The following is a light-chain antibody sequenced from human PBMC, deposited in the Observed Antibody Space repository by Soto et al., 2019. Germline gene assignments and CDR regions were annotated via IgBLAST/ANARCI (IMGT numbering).Light chain of an antibody. CDR2: HAS. V-gene: IGKV1-33*01. J-gene: IGKJ1*01. Sequence: DIQMTQSPSSLSASVGDSVTITCQASQDISNYLNWYQQKPRKAPKLLIYHASTLEPGVPSRFSGSGSGTDFTFTIRSLQPEDVAPYYCQQWGTFCQGTKVEIK. CDR1: QDISNY. CDR3: QQWGT.